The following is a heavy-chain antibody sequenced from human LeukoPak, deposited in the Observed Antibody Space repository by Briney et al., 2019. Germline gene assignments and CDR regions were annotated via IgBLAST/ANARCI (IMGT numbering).Heavy chain of an antibody. CDR3: ARDLELIAALWFDP. V-gene: IGHV1-69*05. J-gene: IGHJ5*02. CDR1: GGTFSSYA. D-gene: IGHD6-6*01. CDR2: IIPIFGTA. Sequence: ASVKVSCKASGGTFSSYAISWVRQAPGQGLEWMGRIIPIFGTANYAQKFQGGVTITTDESTSTAYMELSSLRSEDTAVYYCARDLELIAALWFDPWGQGTLVTVSS.